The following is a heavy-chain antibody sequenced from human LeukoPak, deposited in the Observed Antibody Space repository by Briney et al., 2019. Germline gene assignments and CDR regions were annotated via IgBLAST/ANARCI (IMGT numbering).Heavy chain of an antibody. D-gene: IGHD4-17*01. CDR2: ISNEGRVQ. CDR3: TKGGGPMSATTERYSFDH. Sequence: GGSLRLSCAASGFTFSDYGMHWVRQAPGKGLEWVTVISNEGRVQYYADSVKGRFTISRDNSENTLSLQMNSLRADDTAVYYCTKGGGPMSATTERYSFDHWGQGTLVTFSS. CDR1: GFTFSDYG. J-gene: IGHJ4*02. V-gene: IGHV3-30*18.